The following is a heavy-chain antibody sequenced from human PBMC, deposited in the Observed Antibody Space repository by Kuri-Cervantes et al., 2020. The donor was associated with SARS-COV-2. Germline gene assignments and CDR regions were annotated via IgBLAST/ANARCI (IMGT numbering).Heavy chain of an antibody. V-gene: IGHV1-18*01. J-gene: IGHJ6*02. D-gene: IGHD1-14*01. Sequence: ASVKVSCKASGYTFSNYGITWVRQAPGQGLEWMGWISAYYGDTDYAQNLQGRVTMTTDTSTTTAHMELRSLRSDDTAVYYCARVGNRLYGMDVWGQGTTVTVSS. CDR2: ISAYYGDT. CDR3: ARVGNRLYGMDV. CDR1: GYTFSNYG.